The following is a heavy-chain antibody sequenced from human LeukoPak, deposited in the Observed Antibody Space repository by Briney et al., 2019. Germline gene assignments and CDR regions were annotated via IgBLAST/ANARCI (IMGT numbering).Heavy chain of an antibody. CDR2: MSGSGGSA. V-gene: IGHV3-23*01. Sequence: PGGSLRLSFAGFGFTFCSIANRLVRQAPGKGLEWVSGMSGSGGSAYYADSVKGRFTVSRDKSKNTLYLQMNSVIAEDTAVYYCGKESNNWNWAPDVFYFWGQGSMVTVSS. D-gene: IGHD1-7*01. CDR1: GFTFCSIA. CDR3: GKESNNWNWAPDVFYF. J-gene: IGHJ3*01.